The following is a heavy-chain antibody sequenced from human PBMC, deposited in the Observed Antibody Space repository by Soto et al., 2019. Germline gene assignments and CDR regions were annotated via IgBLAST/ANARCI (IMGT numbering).Heavy chain of an antibody. CDR3: ARGVTYNWNYGVFSGYFDY. Sequence: SETLSLTCTVSGGSISSYYWSWIRQPPGKGLEWIGYIYYSGSTNYNPSLKSRVTISVDTSKNQFSLKLSSVTAADTAVYYCARGVTYNWNYGVFSGYFDYWGQGTLVTVSS. D-gene: IGHD1-7*01. J-gene: IGHJ4*02. CDR2: IYYSGST. CDR1: GGSISSYY. V-gene: IGHV4-59*01.